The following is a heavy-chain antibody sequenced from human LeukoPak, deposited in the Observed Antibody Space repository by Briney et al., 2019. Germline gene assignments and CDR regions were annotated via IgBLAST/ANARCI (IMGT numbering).Heavy chain of an antibody. D-gene: IGHD6-13*01. Sequence: SETLSLTCTVSGGSISSSSYYWGWIRQPPGEGLEWIGSIYYSGSTYYNPSLKSRVTISVDTSKNQFSLKLSSVAAADTAVYYCARLRAAAAGTFDYWGQGTLVTVSS. CDR3: ARLRAAAAGTFDY. CDR2: IYYSGST. V-gene: IGHV4-39*01. J-gene: IGHJ4*02. CDR1: GGSISSSSYY.